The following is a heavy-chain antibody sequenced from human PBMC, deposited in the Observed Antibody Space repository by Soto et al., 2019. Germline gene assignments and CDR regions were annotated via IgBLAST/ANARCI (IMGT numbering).Heavy chain of an antibody. CDR3: AKVLTTHTFGPLDP. V-gene: IGHV3-48*04. Sequence: EVQLVESGGGLVQPGGSLRLSCAASGFTFSSYSMNWVRQAPGKGLEWVSYISSSSSTIYYADSVKGRFTISRDNAKNSLYLQMNSLRPEDTAFYYCAKVLTTHTFGPLDPWGQGILVTVSS. CDR1: GFTFSSYS. CDR2: ISSSSSTI. J-gene: IGHJ5*02. D-gene: IGHD1-1*01.